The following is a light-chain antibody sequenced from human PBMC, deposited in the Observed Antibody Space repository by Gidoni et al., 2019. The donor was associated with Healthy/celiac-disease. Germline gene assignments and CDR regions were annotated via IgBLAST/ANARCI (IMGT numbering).Light chain of an antibody. CDR2: GVS. CDR1: PRVRSN. J-gene: IGKJ4*01. V-gene: IGKV3-15*01. CDR3: QQYNNWPPLT. Sequence: EIVVTQAPATLSVSPWERATLSCRARPRVRSNLPWYQQKPGQAPSLLIYGVSTRATGIPARFSGSGSGTEFTLTISSLQSEDFAVYYCQQYNNWPPLTFGGGTKVEIK.